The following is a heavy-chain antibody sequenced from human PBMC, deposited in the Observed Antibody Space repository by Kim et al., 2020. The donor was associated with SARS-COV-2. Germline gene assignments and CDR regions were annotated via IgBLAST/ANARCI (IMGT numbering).Heavy chain of an antibody. V-gene: IGHV4-59*01. CDR3: ARGASDYDSSGYNVPWFDP. CDR2: IYYSGST. CDR1: GGSISSYY. J-gene: IGHJ5*02. Sequence: SETLSLTCTVSGGSISSYYWSWIRQPPGKGLEWIGYIYYSGSTNYNPSLKSRVTISVDTSKNQFSLKLSSVTAADTAVYYCARGASDYDSSGYNVPWFDP. D-gene: IGHD3-22*01.